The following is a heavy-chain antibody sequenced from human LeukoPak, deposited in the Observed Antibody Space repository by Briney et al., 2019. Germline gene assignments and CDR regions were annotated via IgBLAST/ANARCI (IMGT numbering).Heavy chain of an antibody. CDR2: TNSDGTSA. J-gene: IGHJ5*02. V-gene: IGHV3-74*01. CDR1: GFTFSSYS. Sequence: PGGSLRLSCAASGFTFSSYSMNWVRQAPGKGLVCVSRTNSDGTSASYVDSVEGRFTISRDNAKNTLYLQMNSLRAEDTAVYYCARDRSPGWFGPWGQGTLVTVSS. CDR3: ARDRSPGWFGP.